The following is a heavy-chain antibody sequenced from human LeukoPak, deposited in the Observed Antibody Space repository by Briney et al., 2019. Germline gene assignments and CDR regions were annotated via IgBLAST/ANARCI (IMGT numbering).Heavy chain of an antibody. D-gene: IGHD6-19*01. CDR2: INPNSGGT. J-gene: IGHJ3*02. V-gene: IGHV1-2*02. CDR3: ARSTAGPDAFDI. Sequence: ASVKASCKAPGYTFTGCYMHWVRHAPGQGLEWMGWINPNSGGTNYAQTVQGRVTMTRDTSISTAYLEMSRLRSDDTAVYYCARSTAGPDAFDIWGQGKMVIVSS. CDR1: GYTFTGCY.